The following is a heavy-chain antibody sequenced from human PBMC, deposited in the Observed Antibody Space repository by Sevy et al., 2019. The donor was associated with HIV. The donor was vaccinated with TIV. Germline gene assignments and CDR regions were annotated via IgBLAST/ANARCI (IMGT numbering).Heavy chain of an antibody. V-gene: IGHV3-7*03. CDR2: IKQDGSEK. J-gene: IGHJ4*02. CDR3: ARDXXXXVXXVVKTSVFDY. CDR1: GFTFSSYW. Sequence: GGSLRLSCAASGFTFSSYWMSWVRQAPGKGLEWVANIKQDGSEKYYVDSVKGRFTISRDNAKNSLYLQMNSLRAEDXXXXXCARDXXXXVXXVVKTSVFDYWGQGTLVTVSS.